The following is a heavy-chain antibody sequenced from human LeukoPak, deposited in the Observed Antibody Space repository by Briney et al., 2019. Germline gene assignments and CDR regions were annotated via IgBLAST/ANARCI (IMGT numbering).Heavy chain of an antibody. V-gene: IGHV3-30*02. D-gene: IGHD3-9*01. Sequence: GGSLRLSCAASGFTFSSYAMHWVRQAPGKGLEWVAFIRYDGSNKYYADSVKGRFTISRDNSKYTLYLQMNSLRAEDTAVYYCARGLDWRYFDWGWPLYYYMDVWGKGTTVTISS. CDR2: IRYDGSNK. J-gene: IGHJ6*03. CDR1: GFTFSSYA. CDR3: ARGLDWRYFDWGWPLYYYMDV.